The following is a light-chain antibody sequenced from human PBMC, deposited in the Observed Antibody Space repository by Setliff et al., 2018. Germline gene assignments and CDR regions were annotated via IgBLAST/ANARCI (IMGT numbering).Light chain of an antibody. Sequence: SALTQPPSVSGAPGQRVTISCTGSSSNIGAGYDVHWYQQLPGTAPKLLIYGNSNRPSGVPDRFSGSKSVTSASLAITGLQAEDEADYYCQSYDISLSAPYAFGTGTKVTVL. J-gene: IGLJ1*01. CDR1: SSNIGAGYD. CDR2: GNS. CDR3: QSYDISLSAPYA. V-gene: IGLV1-40*01.